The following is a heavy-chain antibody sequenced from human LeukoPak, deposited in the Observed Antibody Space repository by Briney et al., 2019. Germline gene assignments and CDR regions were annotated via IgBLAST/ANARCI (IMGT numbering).Heavy chain of an antibody. D-gene: IGHD6-13*01. J-gene: IGHJ5*02. CDR1: GGSISSGDYY. CDR3: ARGHRGIVAAGTLNWFDP. CDR2: IYSSENT. Sequence: SQTLSLTCTVSGGSISSGDYYWSWIRQPAGNGLEWIGRIYSSENTNYNPSLKSRVTISVDTSKNQFSPNLSSVTAADTAVYYCARGHRGIVAAGTLNWFDPWGQGTLVTVSS. V-gene: IGHV4-61*02.